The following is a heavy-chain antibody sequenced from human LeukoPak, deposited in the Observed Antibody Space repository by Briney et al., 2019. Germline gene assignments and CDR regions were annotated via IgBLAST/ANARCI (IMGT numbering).Heavy chain of an antibody. Sequence: GSLRLSCAASGFTFSSYSMNWVRQPPGKGLEWIGEINHSGSTNYKPSLKSRVTISVDTSKNQFSLKLSSVTAADTAVYYCARALGYCSGGSCPAYYDYGLDVWGKGTTVTVSS. CDR1: GFTFSSYS. D-gene: IGHD2-15*01. J-gene: IGHJ6*04. CDR2: INHSGST. CDR3: ARALGYCSGGSCPAYYDYGLDV. V-gene: IGHV4-34*01.